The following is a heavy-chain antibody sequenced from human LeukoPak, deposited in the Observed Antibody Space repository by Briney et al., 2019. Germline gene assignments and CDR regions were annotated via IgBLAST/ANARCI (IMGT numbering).Heavy chain of an antibody. CDR2: INHSGST. Sequence: SETLSLTCAVYGGSFSGYYWSWIRQPPGKGLEWIGEINHSGSTNYNPSLKSRVTISVDTSKNQFSLKLSSVTAADTAVYYCARLIPSTLKEDMDVWGKGTTVTISS. D-gene: IGHD3-16*01. J-gene: IGHJ6*03. CDR3: ARLIPSTLKEDMDV. V-gene: IGHV4-34*01. CDR1: GGSFSGYY.